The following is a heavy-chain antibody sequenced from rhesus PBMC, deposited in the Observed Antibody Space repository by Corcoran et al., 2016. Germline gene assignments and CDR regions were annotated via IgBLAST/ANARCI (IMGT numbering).Heavy chain of an antibody. CDR2: NYGSSTST. D-gene: IGHD5-24*01. V-gene: IGHV4S10*01. Sequence: QVQLQESGPGVAKPSETLSLTCAVSGGSISDSYRWSWIRQPPGKGLDWIGYNYGSSTSTNYNPSFKSRVTISKDTSKNHFSLKLSSVTAADTAVYYCARDPYSGYSYACFDYWGQGVLVTISS. CDR3: ARDPYSGYSYACFDY. CDR1: GGSISDSYR. J-gene: IGHJ4*01.